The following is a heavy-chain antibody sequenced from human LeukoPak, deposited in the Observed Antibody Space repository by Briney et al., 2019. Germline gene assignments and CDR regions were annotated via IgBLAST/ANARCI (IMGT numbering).Heavy chain of an antibody. CDR2: ISAYNGNT. J-gene: IGHJ4*02. V-gene: IGHV1-18*01. CDR1: GYTFTSYG. D-gene: IGHD3-10*01. Sequence: ASVKVSCKASGYTFTSYGTSWVRQAPGQGLEWMGWISAYNGNTNYAQKLQGRVTMTTDTSTSTAYMELRSLRSDDTAVYYCARAPIWFGELSFDYWGQGTLVTVSS. CDR3: ARAPIWFGELSFDY.